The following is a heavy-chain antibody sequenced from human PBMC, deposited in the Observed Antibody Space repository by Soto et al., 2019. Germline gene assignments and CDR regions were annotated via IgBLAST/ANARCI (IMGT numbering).Heavy chain of an antibody. V-gene: IGHV1-18*04. J-gene: IGHJ4*02. CDR2: ISGYTGKA. Sequence: QVQLVQSGPEVKKPGASVKVSCKASGYTFISYGISWVRQAPGQGLEWMGWISGYTGKADYAQNFQGRVTMTTETSTNTAYMALRSLKSDDTAFHYCARDQRYYGSGSYYSDNWGQGTLVSVSS. D-gene: IGHD3-10*01. CDR1: GYTFISYG. CDR3: ARDQRYYGSGSYYSDN.